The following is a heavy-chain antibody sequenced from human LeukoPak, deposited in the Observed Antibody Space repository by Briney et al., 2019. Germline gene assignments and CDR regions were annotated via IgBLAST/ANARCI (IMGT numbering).Heavy chain of an antibody. CDR1: GFTFSSYS. Sequence: GGSLRLSCAASGFTFSSYSMNWVRQAPGKGLEWVSSISSSSSYIYYADSVKGRFTISRDNAKNSLYLQMNSLRAEDTAVYYCARDDRYSNYVLGYWGQETLVTVSS. D-gene: IGHD4-11*01. CDR2: ISSSSSYI. CDR3: ARDDRYSNYVLGY. J-gene: IGHJ4*02. V-gene: IGHV3-21*01.